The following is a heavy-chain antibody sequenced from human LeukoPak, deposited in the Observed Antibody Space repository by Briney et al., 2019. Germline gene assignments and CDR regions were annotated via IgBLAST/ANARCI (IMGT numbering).Heavy chain of an antibody. J-gene: IGHJ4*02. D-gene: IGHD2-2*01. CDR3: AKDPYGTRYFDY. V-gene: IGHV3-23*01. Sequence: GGSLRLSCAASGFTFNKYAMSWVRQAPGKGLEWVSSLSGSGGNTYYADSVKGRFTISRDNSKNTVYLQMNGLRAGDTAVYYCAKDPYGTRYFDYWGQGTLVTVSS. CDR2: LSGSGGNT. CDR1: GFTFNKYA.